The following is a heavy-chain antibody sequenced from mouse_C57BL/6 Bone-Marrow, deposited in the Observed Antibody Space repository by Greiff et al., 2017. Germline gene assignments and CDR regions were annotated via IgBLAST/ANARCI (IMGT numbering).Heavy chain of an antibody. CDR1: GFSLTSYG. J-gene: IGHJ4*01. D-gene: IGHD2-2*01. CDR3: ARHNGYLYYAMDY. Sequence: VKLQESGPGLVAPSQSLSITCTVSGFSLTSYGVHWVRQPPGKGLEWLVVIWSDGSTTYNSALKSRLSISKDNSKSQVFLKMNSLQTDDTAMYYCARHNGYLYYAMDYWGQGTSVTVSS. V-gene: IGHV2-6-1*01. CDR2: IWSDGST.